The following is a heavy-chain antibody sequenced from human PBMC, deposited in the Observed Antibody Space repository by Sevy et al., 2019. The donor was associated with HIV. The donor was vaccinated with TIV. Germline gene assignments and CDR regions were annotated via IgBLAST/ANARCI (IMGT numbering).Heavy chain of an antibody. CDR2: ISGSSGYI. J-gene: IGHJ4*02. CDR1: GFTFSSYS. Sequence: GGSLRLSCAASGFTFSSYSMNWVRQAPGKGLEWVSSISGSSGYIYYADSVKGRFTISRDNAKNSLYLQMNSLRAEDTALYYCVRAIAADGSFWGQGTLVTVSS. D-gene: IGHD6-13*01. V-gene: IGHV3-21*01. CDR3: VRAIAADGSF.